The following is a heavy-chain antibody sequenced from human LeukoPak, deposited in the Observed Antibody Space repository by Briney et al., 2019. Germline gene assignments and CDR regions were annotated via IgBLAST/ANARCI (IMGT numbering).Heavy chain of an antibody. Sequence: SETLSLTCTVSGGSIRSYYWSWIRQPAGKGLEWIGRIYTSGSTNYNPSLESRVTMSVDTSKNQFSLKLSSVTAADTAVYYCARDRIVLMVYANRRWEQFDPWGQGTLVTVSS. V-gene: IGHV4-4*07. CDR2: IYTSGST. CDR1: GGSIRSYY. J-gene: IGHJ5*02. D-gene: IGHD2-8*01. CDR3: ARDRIVLMVYANRRWEQFDP.